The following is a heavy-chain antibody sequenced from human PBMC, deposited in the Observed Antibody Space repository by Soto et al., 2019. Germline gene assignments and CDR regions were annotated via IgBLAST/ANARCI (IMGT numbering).Heavy chain of an antibody. Sequence: SETLSLTCTVSGGSISSGGYYWSWIRQHPGKGLEWIGYIYYSGSTYYNPSLKSRVTISVDTSKNQFSLKLSSVTAADTAVYYCARDSGRDYYDMVWYFDYWGQGTLVTVSS. D-gene: IGHD3-22*01. J-gene: IGHJ4*02. CDR1: GGSISSGGYY. CDR3: ARDSGRDYYDMVWYFDY. V-gene: IGHV4-31*03. CDR2: IYYSGST.